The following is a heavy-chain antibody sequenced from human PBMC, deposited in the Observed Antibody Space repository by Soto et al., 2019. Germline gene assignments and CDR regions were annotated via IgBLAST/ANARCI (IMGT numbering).Heavy chain of an antibody. CDR2: INAGNGKT. CDR3: ARDLGDWPDY. Sequence: ASGKVCWEASGYTFTSYAMHWGRQVPGKRLEWLRGINAGNGKTNYSQKFRGRVTITRDTSASTAYMELSSLRSEDSAVFYCARDLGDWPDYWGQGSLVTVSS. J-gene: IGHJ4*02. D-gene: IGHD2-21*01. CDR1: GYTFTSYA. V-gene: IGHV1-3*01.